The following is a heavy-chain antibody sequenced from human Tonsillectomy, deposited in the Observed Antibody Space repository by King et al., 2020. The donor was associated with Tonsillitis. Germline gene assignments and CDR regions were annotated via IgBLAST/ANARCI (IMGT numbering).Heavy chain of an antibody. Sequence: VQLPQWGAGMLKPSETLSLPCAVYGGSFSGYYWSWIRQSPGRGLEWIGEINHSGTTNYNPSLKSRVTISVDTSKNQFSLQLNSVTAADTAVYYCARGQAARPFDYWAQGLLVTVSS. CDR2: INHSGTT. J-gene: IGHJ4*02. D-gene: IGHD6-6*01. V-gene: IGHV4-34*01. CDR1: GGSFSGYY. CDR3: ARGQAARPFDY.